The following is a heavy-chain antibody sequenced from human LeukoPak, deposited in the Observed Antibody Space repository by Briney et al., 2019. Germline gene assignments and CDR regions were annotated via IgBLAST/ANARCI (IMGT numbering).Heavy chain of an antibody. CDR3: AREVDITFLFDP. V-gene: IGHV4-4*02. CDR1: GGSISSNNW. D-gene: IGHD5-12*01. CDR2: IFHGGNT. Sequence: SGTLSLTCAVSGGSISSNNWWSWVRQPPGKGLEWIGEIFHGGNTNYNPSLMSRVTVLVDKSKNQFSLKLSSVTAADTAVYYCAREVDITFLFDPWGQGTLVTVSS. J-gene: IGHJ5*02.